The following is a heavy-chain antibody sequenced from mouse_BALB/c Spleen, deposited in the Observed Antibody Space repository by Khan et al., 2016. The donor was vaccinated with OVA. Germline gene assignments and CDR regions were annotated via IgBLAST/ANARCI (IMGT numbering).Heavy chain of an antibody. D-gene: IGHD2-14*01. CDR2: IYPGDGDT. J-gene: IGHJ3*01. Sequence: QVQLKQSGAELVRPGSSVKISCKASGYAFSNYWMNWVKQRPGQGLEWIGQIYPGDGDTSFNGKFRGKATLTADKSSSPAYMQLSNLTSEDSAVYCFAGSGYDYFAYWGEGTLVTVSA. V-gene: IGHV1-80*01. CDR1: GYAFSNYW. CDR3: AGSGYDYFAY.